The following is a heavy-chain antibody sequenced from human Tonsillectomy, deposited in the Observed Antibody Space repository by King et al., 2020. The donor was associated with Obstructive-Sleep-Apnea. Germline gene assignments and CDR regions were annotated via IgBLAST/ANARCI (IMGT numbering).Heavy chain of an antibody. V-gene: IGHV1-69*04. CDR2: IIPILSIA. CDR1: GGTFNTYA. D-gene: IGHD2-15*01. CDR3: ARLWGRYCSGDTCRPSNTHHMDV. J-gene: IGHJ6*02. Sequence: VQLVQSGAEVKKPGSSVKVSCKASGGTFNTYALSWVRQAPGQGLEWMGGIIPILSIANYAQKFQGRVTITADKSTSTAYMELSSLRSEDTAVYYCARLWGRYCSGDTCRPSNTHHMDVWGQGTTVTVSS.